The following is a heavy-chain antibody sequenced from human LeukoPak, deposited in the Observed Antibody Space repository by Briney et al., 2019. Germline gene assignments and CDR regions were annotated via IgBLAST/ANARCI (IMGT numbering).Heavy chain of an antibody. Sequence: GGSLRLSCAASGFIFSSYAMSWVRQAPGKGLEWVSAISGSGGSTYYADSVKGRFTISRDNSKNTLYLQMNSLRAEDTAVYYCAKDPYYDFWSGYGYFDYWGQGTLVTVSS. D-gene: IGHD3-3*01. CDR2: ISGSGGST. CDR1: GFIFSSYA. CDR3: AKDPYYDFWSGYGYFDY. J-gene: IGHJ4*02. V-gene: IGHV3-23*01.